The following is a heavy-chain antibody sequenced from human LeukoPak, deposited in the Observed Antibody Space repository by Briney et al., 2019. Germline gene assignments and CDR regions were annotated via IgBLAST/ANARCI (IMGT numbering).Heavy chain of an antibody. CDR2: ISSDIDTI. CDR1: GFIFSDYY. Sequence: GGSLRLSCAASGFIFSDYYMSWIRQAPGKGLDWVSYISSDIDTIYYADSVKGRFTISRDNAKNSLYLQMNSLRAEDTAVYYRVVPGQGSSYYMDVWGKGTTVTVSS. CDR3: VVPGQGSSYYMDV. J-gene: IGHJ6*03. V-gene: IGHV3-11*01.